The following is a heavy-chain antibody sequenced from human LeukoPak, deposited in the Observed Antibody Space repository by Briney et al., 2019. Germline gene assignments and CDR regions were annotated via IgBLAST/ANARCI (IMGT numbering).Heavy chain of an antibody. V-gene: IGHV1-69*05. D-gene: IGHD1-26*01. CDR3: ARVRVSGSLGFDY. CDR2: IIPIFGTA. CDR1: GYTFSSYG. Sequence: GASVKVSCKASGYTFSSYGISWVRQAPGQGLEWMGGIIPIFGTANYAQKFQGRVTITTDESTSTAYMELSSLRSEDTAVYYCARVRVSGSLGFDYWGQGTLVTVSS. J-gene: IGHJ4*02.